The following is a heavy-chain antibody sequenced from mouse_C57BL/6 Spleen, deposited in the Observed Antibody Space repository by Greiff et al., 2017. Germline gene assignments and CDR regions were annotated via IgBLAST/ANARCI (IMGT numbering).Heavy chain of an antibody. Sequence: VQLRQSGAELVRPGASVKLSCTASGFNIKDDYMHWVKQRPEQGLEWIGWIDPENGDTEYASKFQGKATITADTSSNTAYLQLSSLTSEDTAVYYCTTGYYYGSSYDDYWGQGTTLTVSS. CDR3: TTGYYYGSSYDDY. D-gene: IGHD1-1*01. CDR1: GFNIKDDY. J-gene: IGHJ2*01. CDR2: IDPENGDT. V-gene: IGHV14-4*01.